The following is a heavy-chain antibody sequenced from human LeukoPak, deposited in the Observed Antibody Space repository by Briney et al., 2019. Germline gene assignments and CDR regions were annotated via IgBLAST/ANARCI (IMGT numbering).Heavy chain of an antibody. D-gene: IGHD3-9*01. CDR2: IGPNSGAT. J-gene: IGHJ4*02. CDR1: GYTFIANF. Sequence: ASVKVSCKASGYTFIANFLHWFRQAPGQGPEWLGWIGPNSGATNYAQKFQGRVTMTRDTSISTAYMELTRLTSDDTAFYFCARDRYDNLTDYFRNDTFDSWGQGTLVTVSS. CDR3: ARDRYDNLTDYFRNDTFDS. V-gene: IGHV1-2*02.